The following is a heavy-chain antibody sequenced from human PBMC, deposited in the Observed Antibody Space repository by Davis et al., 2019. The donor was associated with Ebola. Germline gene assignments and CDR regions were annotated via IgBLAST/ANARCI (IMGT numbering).Heavy chain of an antibody. CDR1: GYTFTSYY. CDR2: ISASNGNT. J-gene: IGHJ4*02. D-gene: IGHD3-16*01. CDR3: ARDNDYADYAYDY. V-gene: IGHV1-18*04. Sequence: ASVKVSCKASGYTFTSYYIHWVRQAPGQGLEWMGWISASNGNTEYAPKFQGRVTMTTDTSSSTAYLEVRGLRSADTAVYYCARDNDYADYAYDYWGQGTLVTVSS.